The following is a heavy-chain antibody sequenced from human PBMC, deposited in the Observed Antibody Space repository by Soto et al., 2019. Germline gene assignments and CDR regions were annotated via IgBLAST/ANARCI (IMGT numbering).Heavy chain of an antibody. CDR2: VHYSGST. CDR1: GDSTSNSNW. D-gene: IGHD3-16*01. CDR3: ARRIYGDWYFDL. Sequence: QVQLQESGPGLVKPSGTLSLTCAVSGDSTSNSNWWSWVRQPPGKGLEWIGEVHYSGSTNYNPSLNTRVTISMDTSQNHFSLKLSSVTAADTAVYYCARRIYGDWYFDLWGRGTLVTVTS. J-gene: IGHJ2*01. V-gene: IGHV4-4*02.